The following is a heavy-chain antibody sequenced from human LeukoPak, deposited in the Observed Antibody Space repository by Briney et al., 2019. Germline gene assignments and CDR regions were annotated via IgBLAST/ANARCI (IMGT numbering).Heavy chain of an antibody. CDR3: ARHPGHSSYGPSYYGMDV. V-gene: IGHV3-20*04. CDR1: GFTIDDYA. CDR2: INWNGRIT. J-gene: IGHJ6*02. Sequence: GGSLRLSCAASGFTIDDYAMNWVRQVPGRGLEWVSGINWNGRITEYADSVKDRFTISRQNTKNSLYLYMNNLGGEDTAVYYCARHPGHSSYGPSYYGMDVWGQGTTVTVSS. D-gene: IGHD4-23*01.